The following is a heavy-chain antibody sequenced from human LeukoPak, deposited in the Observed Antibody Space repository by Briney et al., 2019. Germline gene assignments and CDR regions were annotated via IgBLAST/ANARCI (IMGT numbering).Heavy chain of an antibody. CDR1: GFTFSSYG. CDR2: ISYDRSNK. D-gene: IGHD3-22*01. V-gene: IGHV3-30*18. J-gene: IGHJ4*02. CDR3: AKSHDSSGYSIDY. Sequence: SGRSLRLSCAASGFTFSSYGMHWVRQAPGKGLEWVAVISYDRSNKYYADSVKGRFTISRDNSKNTLYLQMNSLRAEDTAVYYCAKSHDSSGYSIDYWGQGTLVTVSS.